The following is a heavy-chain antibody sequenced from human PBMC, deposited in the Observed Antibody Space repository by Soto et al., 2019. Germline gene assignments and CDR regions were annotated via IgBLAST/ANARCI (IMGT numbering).Heavy chain of an antibody. CDR1: GYSFTSYW. D-gene: IGHD3-16*02. J-gene: IGHJ6*03. CDR3: ARLIPARGFGGVIVISDYYYMDV. V-gene: IGHV5-51*01. Sequence: GESLKISCKGSGYSFTSYWIGWVRQMPGKGLEWMGIIYPGDSDTRYSPSFQGQVTISADKSISTAYLQWSSLKASDTAMYYCARLIPARGFGGVIVISDYYYMDVGGKGTTVTVSS. CDR2: IYPGDSDT.